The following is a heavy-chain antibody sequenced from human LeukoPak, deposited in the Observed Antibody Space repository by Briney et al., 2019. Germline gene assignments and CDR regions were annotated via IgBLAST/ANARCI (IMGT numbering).Heavy chain of an antibody. J-gene: IGHJ6*04. CDR2: ISAYNGNT. V-gene: IGHV1-18*04. D-gene: IGHD3-10*01. Sequence: ASVKVSCKASGCTFTSYGLSWVRQAPGQGLEWMGWISAYNGNTNYAQKLRGRVTMTTDTSTSTAYMELRSLRSDDTAVYYCARGIGRLTPMGGMDVWGKGSTVTVSS. CDR3: ARGIGRLTPMGGMDV. CDR1: GCTFTSYG.